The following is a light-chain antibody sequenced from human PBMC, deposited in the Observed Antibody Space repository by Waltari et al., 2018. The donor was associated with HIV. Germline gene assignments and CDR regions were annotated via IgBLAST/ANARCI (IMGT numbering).Light chain of an antibody. CDR3: CSYAGSSTFVV. CDR2: EVS. Sequence: QSALTQPASVSGSPGQSITISCTGTSSDVGSYHLVSWYQQHPGNAPKLMIYEVSKRPSAVSHRFSGAKSGNTASLTISGLQAEDEADYYCCSYAGSSTFVVFGGGTKLTVL. V-gene: IGLV2-23*02. J-gene: IGLJ2*01. CDR1: SSDVGSYHL.